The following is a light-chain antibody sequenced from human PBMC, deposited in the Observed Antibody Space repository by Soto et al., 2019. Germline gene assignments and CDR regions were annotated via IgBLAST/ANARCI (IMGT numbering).Light chain of an antibody. J-gene: IGKJ1*01. CDR2: GAS. Sequence: IVMTQSPATLSVSPWESATLSCRASQRISTNLAWYQHKRGQAPRLLIYGASTRATGIPARFSGSGSETEFTLTLTSLQSEDFAVYYCQHYNNWPAWTFGQGTKVDIK. CDR3: QHYNNWPAWT. V-gene: IGKV3D-15*01. CDR1: QRISTN.